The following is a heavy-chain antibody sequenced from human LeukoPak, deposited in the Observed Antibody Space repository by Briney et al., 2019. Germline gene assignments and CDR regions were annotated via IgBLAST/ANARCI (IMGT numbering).Heavy chain of an antibody. CDR2: RKQDGSEK. D-gene: IGHD2-15*01. J-gene: IGHJ3*02. V-gene: IGHV3-7*01. CDR1: GFTFSSCW. CDR3: ARDSFICSGGSCSHPDAFDI. Sequence: GGSLRLSCAASGFTFSSCWISGVRQAPGRGLEWGVNRKQDGSEKYYMDSVKGRFTISRDNPKNSLYLQMNRLRAEDTAVYYCARDSFICSGGSCSHPDAFDIWGQGTMVTVSS.